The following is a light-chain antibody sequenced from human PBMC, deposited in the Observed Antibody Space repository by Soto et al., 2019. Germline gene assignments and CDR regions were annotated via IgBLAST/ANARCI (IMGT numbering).Light chain of an antibody. CDR2: ENN. CDR1: SSNIGAGYE. Sequence: SVLTQPPSVSEAPGQRVSISCTGSSSNIGAGYEAHWYQQVPGTAPKLLIYENNNRPSGVPDRFSGSKSGTSASLAITGLQAEDEAEYYCQSYDRSLSGYVFGTGTKVTVL. CDR3: QSYDRSLSGYV. V-gene: IGLV1-40*01. J-gene: IGLJ1*01.